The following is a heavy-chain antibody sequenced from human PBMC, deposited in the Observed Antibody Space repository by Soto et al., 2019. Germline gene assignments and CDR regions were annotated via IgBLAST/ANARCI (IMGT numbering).Heavy chain of an antibody. Sequence: GVSVKGSFKASRGAFRSYAISLVRQAAGQGVEWMGGMIIIFGTANYAQKFHGRVTITADKSRSTPYMEVSSLRSEDTAVYYCARTPSGSSPGRAYNWFDPWGQGTLVTVSS. D-gene: IGHD1-26*01. V-gene: IGHV1-69*06. CDR2: MIIIFGTA. CDR3: ARTPSGSSPGRAYNWFDP. J-gene: IGHJ5*02. CDR1: RGAFRSYA.